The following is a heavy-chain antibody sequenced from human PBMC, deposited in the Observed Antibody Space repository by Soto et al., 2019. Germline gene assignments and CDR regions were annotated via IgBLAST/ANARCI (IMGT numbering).Heavy chain of an antibody. J-gene: IGHJ2*01. V-gene: IGHV3-53*01. CDR1: GFSVSTNY. D-gene: IGHD4-17*01. Sequence: EVRLVESGGGLMQPGGSLRLSCAASGFSVSTNYMTWVRQAPEKGLEWVSVTYTGGTTYYADSVKGRFTISRDNSKNTLYRQMDSLRGEDTAVYYCARASGDYGNWYFDLWGRGTLVTVSS. CDR3: ARASGDYGNWYFDL. CDR2: TYTGGTT.